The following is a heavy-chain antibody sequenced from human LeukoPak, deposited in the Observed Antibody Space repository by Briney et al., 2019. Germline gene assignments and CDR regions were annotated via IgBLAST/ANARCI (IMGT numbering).Heavy chain of an antibody. Sequence: GGTLRLSCAASGFTFSSYGMSWVRQAPGKGLEWVSAISGSGGSTYYADSVKGRFTISRDNSKNTLYLQMNSLRAEDTAVYYCAREDYYDSSGAFDYWGQGTLVTVSS. CDR1: GFTFSSYG. CDR2: ISGSGGST. J-gene: IGHJ4*02. D-gene: IGHD3-22*01. CDR3: AREDYYDSSGAFDY. V-gene: IGHV3-23*01.